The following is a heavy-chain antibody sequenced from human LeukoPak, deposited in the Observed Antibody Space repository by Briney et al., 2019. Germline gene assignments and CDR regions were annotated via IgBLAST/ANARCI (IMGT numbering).Heavy chain of an antibody. CDR3: AKNSIAAAGTYYYYYGMDV. CDR1: GFTFSSYG. CDR2: ISYDGSNK. V-gene: IGHV3-30*18. D-gene: IGHD6-13*01. Sequence: GRSLRLSCAASGFTFSSYGMHWVRQAPGKGLEWVAVISYDGSNKYYADSVKGRFTISRDNPKNTLYLQMNSLRAEDTAVYYCAKNSIAAAGTYYYYYGMDVWGQGTTATVSS. J-gene: IGHJ6*02.